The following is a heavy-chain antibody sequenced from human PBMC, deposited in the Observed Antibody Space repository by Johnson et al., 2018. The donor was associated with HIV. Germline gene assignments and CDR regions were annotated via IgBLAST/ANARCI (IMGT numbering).Heavy chain of an antibody. CDR3: ARFEYSSSSDPVEDEVNAFDI. CDR2: INSDGSST. Sequence: EVHLVESGGGLVQPGGSLRLSCADSGFTFSGFWMHWVRQAPGKGLVWVSRINSDGSSTSYADSVKGRFTISRDNSKNTLYLQMNSLRVEDTAVYYCARFEYSSSSDPVEDEVNAFDIWGQGTMVTVSS. CDR1: GFTFSGFW. D-gene: IGHD6-6*01. V-gene: IGHV3-74*02. J-gene: IGHJ3*02.